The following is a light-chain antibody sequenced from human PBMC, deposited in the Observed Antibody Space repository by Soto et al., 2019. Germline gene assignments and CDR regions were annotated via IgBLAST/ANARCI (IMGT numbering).Light chain of an antibody. Sequence: EIVMTQAPATLSVSPGERATVSCRASQSVSSNLACYQQKPGQAPRLHIYGASITDTGIPARFSGSGSGTEFTQTISSLQSEDFAVYYCQQYNNWPGTFGQGTKVDIE. CDR3: QQYNNWPGT. CDR2: GAS. J-gene: IGKJ1*01. CDR1: QSVSSN. V-gene: IGKV3-15*01.